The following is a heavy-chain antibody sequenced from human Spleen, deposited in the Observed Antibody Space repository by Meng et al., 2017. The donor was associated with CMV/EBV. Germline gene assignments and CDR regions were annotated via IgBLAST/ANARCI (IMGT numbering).Heavy chain of an antibody. V-gene: IGHV3-21*01. CDR1: GHTLSSYS. Sequence: GGSLRLTCAASGHTLSSYSMNWVRQAPGKGLEWVSSISSSSSYIYYADSVKGRFTISRDNAKNSLYLQMNSLRAEDTAVYYCASNKLLGYCSSTSCPFSGNYYYYYGMDVWGQGTTVTVSS. CDR3: ASNKLLGYCSSTSCPFSGNYYYYYGMDV. D-gene: IGHD2-2*01. J-gene: IGHJ6*02. CDR2: ISSSSSYI.